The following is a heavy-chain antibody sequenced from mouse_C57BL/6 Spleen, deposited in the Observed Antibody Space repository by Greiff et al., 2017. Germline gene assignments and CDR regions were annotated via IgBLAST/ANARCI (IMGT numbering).Heavy chain of an antibody. D-gene: IGHD2-1*01. Sequence: VQLKQSGAELVRPGASVKLSCTASGFNIKDDYMHWVKQRPEQGLEWIGWIDPENGDTEYASKFQGKATITADTSSNTAYLQLSSLTSEDTAVYYCTTGYYGNDYWGQGTTLTVSS. CDR2: IDPENGDT. CDR3: TTGYYGNDY. CDR1: GFNIKDDY. V-gene: IGHV14-4*01. J-gene: IGHJ2*01.